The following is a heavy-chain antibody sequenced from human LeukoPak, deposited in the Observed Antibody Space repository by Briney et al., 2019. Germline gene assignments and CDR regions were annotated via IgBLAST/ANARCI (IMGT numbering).Heavy chain of an antibody. D-gene: IGHD5-24*01. V-gene: IGHV4-34*01. J-gene: IGHJ4*02. CDR1: GFTFSSYG. Sequence: GSLRLSCAASGFTFSSYGMHWVRQPPGKGLEWIGEINHSESTNYNPSLKSRVTISVDTSKNQFSLKLSSVTAADTALYYCARGFRSREDYKDFDYWGQGTLITVSS. CDR3: ARGFRSREDYKDFDY. CDR2: INHSEST.